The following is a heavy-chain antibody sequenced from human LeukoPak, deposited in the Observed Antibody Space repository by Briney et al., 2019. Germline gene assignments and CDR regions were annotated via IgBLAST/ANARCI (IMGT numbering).Heavy chain of an antibody. D-gene: IGHD1-26*01. CDR3: VTHYKWDLLVHAFDF. Sequence: GRSLRLSCAVSGIPFKKYGMHWVRQAPGRGLEWVATIWHDGSPTMYADSAKGRFTISRDDSKNMLYLQMNSLRAEDTAEYYCVTHYKWDLLVHAFDFWGQGTRVTVSS. CDR1: GIPFKKYG. J-gene: IGHJ3*01. CDR2: IWHDGSPT. V-gene: IGHV3-33*01.